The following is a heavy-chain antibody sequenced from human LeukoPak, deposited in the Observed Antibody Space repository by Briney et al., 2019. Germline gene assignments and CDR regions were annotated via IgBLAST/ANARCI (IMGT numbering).Heavy chain of an antibody. D-gene: IGHD3-10*01. V-gene: IGHV4-38-2*02. CDR3: ARTVRGVRYFDY. J-gene: IGHJ4*02. CDR1: GYSISSGYY. CDR2: IYHSGST. Sequence: PSETLSLTCTVSGYSISSGYYWGWIRQPPGKGLEWIGSIYHSGSTYYNPSLKSRVTISVDTSKNQFSLKLSSVTAADTAVYYCARTVRGVRYFDYWGQGTLVTVSS.